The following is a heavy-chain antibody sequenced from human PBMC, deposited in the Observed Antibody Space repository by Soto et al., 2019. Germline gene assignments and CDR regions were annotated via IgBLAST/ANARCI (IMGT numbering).Heavy chain of an antibody. V-gene: IGHV4-39*01. D-gene: IGHD3-10*01. J-gene: IGHJ4*02. CDR1: GGSISSSSYY. Sequence: SETLSLTCTVSGGSISSSSYYWGWIRQPPGKGLEWIGSIYYSGSTYYNPSLKSRVTISVDTSKNQFSLKLSSVTAADTAVYYCARFCINMVRGSFDYWGQGTLVTVSS. CDR3: ARFCINMVRGSFDY. CDR2: IYYSGST.